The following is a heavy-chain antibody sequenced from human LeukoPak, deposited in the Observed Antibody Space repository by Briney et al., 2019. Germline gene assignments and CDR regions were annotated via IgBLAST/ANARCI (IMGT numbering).Heavy chain of an antibody. CDR2: ISAYNGNT. CDR1: GGTFSTYS. Sequence: ASVKVSCKVSGGTFSTYSVSWVRQAPGQGLEWMGWISAYNGNTNYAQKLQGRVTMTTDTSTSTAYMELRSLRSDDTAVYYCVRVVHMTTVVNWYFDLWGRGTLVTVSS. V-gene: IGHV1-18*01. D-gene: IGHD4-23*01. CDR3: VRVVHMTTVVNWYFDL. J-gene: IGHJ2*01.